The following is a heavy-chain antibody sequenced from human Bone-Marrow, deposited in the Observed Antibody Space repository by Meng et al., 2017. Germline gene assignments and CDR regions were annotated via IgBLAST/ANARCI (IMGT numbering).Heavy chain of an antibody. D-gene: IGHD6-19*01. CDR1: GGSISSSSYY. J-gene: IGHJ4*02. CDR3: ARGRIAVEPPAQPFDY. Sequence: SETLSLTCPVSGGSISSSSYYWGWIRQPPGKGLEWIGSIYYSVSTYYNPSLKSRVTISVDTSKNQFSLKLSSVTAADTAVYYRARGRIAVEPPAQPFDYWGQGTLVTVSS. CDR2: IYYSVST. V-gene: IGHV4-39*07.